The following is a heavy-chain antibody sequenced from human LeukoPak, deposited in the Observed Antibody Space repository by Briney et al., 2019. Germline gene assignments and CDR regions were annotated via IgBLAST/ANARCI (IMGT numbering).Heavy chain of an antibody. J-gene: IGHJ5*02. D-gene: IGHD6-19*01. CDR2: VSWNSGSI. CDR1: GFTFDDYA. Sequence: GGSLRLSCAASGFTFDDYAMHWVRQAPGKGLEWVSGVSWNSGSIGYADSVKGRFTISRDNAKNSLYLQMNSLRAEDTALYLRAKDSTGYSSGWYGHWGQGTLVIVSS. CDR3: AKDSTGYSSGWYGH. V-gene: IGHV3-9*01.